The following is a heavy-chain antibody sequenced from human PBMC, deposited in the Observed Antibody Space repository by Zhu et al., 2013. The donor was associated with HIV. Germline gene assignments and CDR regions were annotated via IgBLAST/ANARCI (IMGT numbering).Heavy chain of an antibody. CDR3: ARDGDDVDIVATISGSAFDI. CDR1: GGSVSSDSNY. V-gene: IGHV4-61*01. D-gene: IGHD5-12*01. CDR2: IYYSGST. J-gene: IGHJ3*02. Sequence: QVQLQESGPGLVKPSETLSLTCTVSGGSVSSDSNYWTWIRQPPGKGLEWIGYIYYSGSTNYNPSLKSRVTMSLDTSKNQFSLKLSSVTAADTAVYYCARDGDDVDIVATISGSAFDIWGQGTMVTVSS.